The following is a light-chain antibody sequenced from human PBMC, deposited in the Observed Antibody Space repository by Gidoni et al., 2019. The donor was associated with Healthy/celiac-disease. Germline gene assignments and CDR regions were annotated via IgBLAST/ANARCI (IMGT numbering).Light chain of an antibody. CDR2: WAS. Sequence: SLGERDTINCKSRQSVLYSSNNKNYLAWYQQKPGQPPKLLIYWASTRESGVPDRFSGSGSGTDFTLTISSLQAEDVAVYYCQQYYTTLFTFGPGTKVDIK. V-gene: IGKV4-1*01. CDR1: QSVLYSSNNKNY. CDR3: QQYYTTLFT. J-gene: IGKJ3*01.